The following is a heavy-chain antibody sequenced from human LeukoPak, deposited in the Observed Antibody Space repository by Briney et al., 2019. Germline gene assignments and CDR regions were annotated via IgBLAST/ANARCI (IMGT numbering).Heavy chain of an antibody. Sequence: GGSLRLSCAASGFSFSSSAMHWVRQAPGKGLEYVSAITNNGGYTYYANSVKGRFTISRDNSKNTLYLQMGSLRTEDTAVYYCAGASPDGFYDDWGQGTLVTVSS. CDR1: GFSFSSSA. J-gene: IGHJ4*02. CDR3: AGASPDGFYDD. V-gene: IGHV3-64*01. D-gene: IGHD3-22*01. CDR2: ITNNGGYT.